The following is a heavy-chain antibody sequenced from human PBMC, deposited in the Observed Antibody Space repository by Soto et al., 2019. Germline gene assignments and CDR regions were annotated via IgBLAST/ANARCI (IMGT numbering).Heavy chain of an antibody. CDR3: ARVRDWFDP. D-gene: IGHD3-3*01. J-gene: IGHJ5*02. Sequence: SETLSLTCAVYGGSFSGYYWNWIRQPPGKGLEWIGEIDHSGYTNYNPSLKSRVTISVDTSKNQFSLRLTSVTAADTAVYYCARVRDWFDPWGQGTLVSVSS. V-gene: IGHV4-34*01. CDR1: GGSFSGYY. CDR2: IDHSGYT.